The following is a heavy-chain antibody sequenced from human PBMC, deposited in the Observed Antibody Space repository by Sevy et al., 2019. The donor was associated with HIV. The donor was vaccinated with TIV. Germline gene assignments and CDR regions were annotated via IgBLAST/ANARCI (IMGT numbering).Heavy chain of an antibody. V-gene: IGHV1-2*02. J-gene: IGHJ4*02. CDR1: GYTFTGYY. CDR2: INPDSGGP. CDR3: VRDDRDGYFEY. Sequence: ASVKVSCKASGYTFTGYYMHLMRQAPGQGLEWMGWINPDSGGPIYAPKFQGRVTLTRDTSISTAYMDLSRLKSDDTAVCYCVRDDRDGYFEYWGQGTLVTVS.